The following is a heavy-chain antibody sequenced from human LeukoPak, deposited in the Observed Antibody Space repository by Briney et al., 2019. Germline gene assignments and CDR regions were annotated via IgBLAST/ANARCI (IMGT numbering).Heavy chain of an antibody. D-gene: IGHD3-22*01. CDR2: IYYSGST. CDR1: GGSISSGDYY. CDR3: VRVVSSGYSRMDV. V-gene: IGHV4-30-4*08. Sequence: SETLSLTCTVSGGSISSGDYYWRWIRQPPGKGLEWIGYIYYSGSTYYNPSLKSRVSISVDTSKNQCSLKLSSVTAADTAVYYCVRVVSSGYSRMDVWGKGTTVTVSS. J-gene: IGHJ6*04.